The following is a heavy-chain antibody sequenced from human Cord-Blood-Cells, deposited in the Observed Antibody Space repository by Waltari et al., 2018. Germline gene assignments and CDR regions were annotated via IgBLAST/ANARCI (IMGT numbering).Heavy chain of an antibody. Sequence: EVQLVESGGGLIQPGGSLRLSCAASGFTVSSNYMSWVRQASGKGLEWVSVIYSGSSTYYADSVKGRFTISRDNSKNTLYLQMNSLRAEDTAVYYCARAVAVVTHYYFDYWGQGTLVTVSS. CDR3: ARAVAVVTHYYFDY. D-gene: IGHD2-21*02. CDR1: GFTVSSNY. V-gene: IGHV3-53*01. CDR2: IYSGSST. J-gene: IGHJ4*02.